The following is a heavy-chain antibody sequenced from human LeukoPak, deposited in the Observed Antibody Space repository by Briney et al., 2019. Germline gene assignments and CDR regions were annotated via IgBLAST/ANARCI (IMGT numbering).Heavy chain of an antibody. D-gene: IGHD3-3*01. Sequence: PSETLSLTCAVYGGSFSGYYWSWIRQPPGKGLEWIGEINHSGSTNYNPSLKSRVTISVDTSKNQFSLKPSSVTAADTAVYYCARGYYDFWSGYYYYYYMDVWGKGTTVTASS. CDR3: ARGYYDFWSGYYYYYYMDV. V-gene: IGHV4-34*01. CDR1: GGSFSGYY. CDR2: INHSGST. J-gene: IGHJ6*03.